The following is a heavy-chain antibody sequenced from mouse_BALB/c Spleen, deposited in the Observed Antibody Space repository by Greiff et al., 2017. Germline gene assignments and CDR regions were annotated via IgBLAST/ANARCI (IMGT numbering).Heavy chain of an antibody. CDR3: ARDYYGSSPTWFAY. V-gene: IGHV14-3*02. Sequence: VQLQQSGAELVKPGASVKLSCTASGFNIKDTYMHWVKQRPEQGLEWIGRIDPANGNTKYDPKFQGKATITADTSSNTAYLQLSSLTSEDTAVYYCARDYYGSSPTWFAYGGQGTLVTVSA. D-gene: IGHD1-1*01. J-gene: IGHJ3*01. CDR2: IDPANGNT. CDR1: GFNIKDTY.